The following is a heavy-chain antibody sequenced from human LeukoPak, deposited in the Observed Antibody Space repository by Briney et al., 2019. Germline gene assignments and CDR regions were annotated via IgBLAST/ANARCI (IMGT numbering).Heavy chain of an antibody. CDR1: GYTFTSYY. CDR2: INPSGSST. J-gene: IGHJ4*02. V-gene: IGHV1-46*01. CDR3: ARALAYCGGDCPRGAFDY. Sequence: ASVKVSCKASGYTFTSYYMHWVRQAPGQGLEWMGIINPSGSSTSYAQKFQGRVTMTRDTSTSTVYMELSSLRSEDTAVYYCARALAYCGGDCPRGAFDYWGQGTLVTVSS. D-gene: IGHD2-21*02.